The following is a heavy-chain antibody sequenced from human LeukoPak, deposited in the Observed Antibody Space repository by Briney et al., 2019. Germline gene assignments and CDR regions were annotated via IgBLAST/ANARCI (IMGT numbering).Heavy chain of an antibody. J-gene: IGHJ4*02. D-gene: IGHD6-13*01. CDR3: ASSSSWPGYFDY. CDR2: IYYIGST. Sequence: PSETLSLTCTVSGASLNNNFWSWIRQPPGKGLEWITYIYYIGSTNYNPSLKSRVTISVDTSKNQFSLKLNSVTAADTAVYYRASSSSWPGYFDYWGQGTLVTVSS. V-gene: IGHV4-59*01. CDR1: GASLNNNF.